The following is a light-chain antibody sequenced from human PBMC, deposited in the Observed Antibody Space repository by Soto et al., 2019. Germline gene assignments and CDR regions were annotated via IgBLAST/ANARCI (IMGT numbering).Light chain of an antibody. J-gene: IGKJ1*01. Sequence: EIVLTQSPGTLSLSPGERATLSFRASQSVSSNHLAWYQQKPGQAPRLLIYGASSRATGIPDRFSGSGSGTDFTLTISRLEPEDFAVYYCQQYGSSGTFGQGTKVDI. CDR1: QSVSSNH. CDR2: GAS. CDR3: QQYGSSGT. V-gene: IGKV3-20*01.